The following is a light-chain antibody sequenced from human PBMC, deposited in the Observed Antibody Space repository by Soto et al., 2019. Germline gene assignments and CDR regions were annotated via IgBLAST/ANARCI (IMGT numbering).Light chain of an antibody. CDR3: QQRGHWPPMWT. J-gene: IGKJ1*01. CDR2: DAS. V-gene: IGKV3-11*01. Sequence: EIVLTQSPATLSLSPGERATLSCRASQSVSSYLAWYQHKPGQAPRLLIYDASNRATGIPARFSGSGSGTDFTRPISSLEPEDFAVYYCQQRGHWPPMWTFGQGTKVEIK. CDR1: QSVSSY.